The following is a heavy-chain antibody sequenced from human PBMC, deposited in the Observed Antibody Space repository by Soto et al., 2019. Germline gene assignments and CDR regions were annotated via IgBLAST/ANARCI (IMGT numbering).Heavy chain of an antibody. J-gene: IGHJ4*02. CDR1: GFTFSTHS. Sequence: QVQLMESGGGVVQPGRTLRLSCAASGFTFSTHSMDWVRQAPGKGLEWVAFISYDGSNQYYASSVKGRFTISRDNSKNALYLQMNSPRAEDTAVYYCARAFYDSDSGSKEEYSDYWGQGTLVTVSS. V-gene: IGHV3-30-3*01. CDR2: ISYDGSNQ. CDR3: ARAFYDSDSGSKEEYSDY. D-gene: IGHD3-10*01.